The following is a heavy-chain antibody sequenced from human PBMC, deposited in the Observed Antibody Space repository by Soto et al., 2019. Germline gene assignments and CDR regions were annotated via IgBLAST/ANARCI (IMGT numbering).Heavy chain of an antibody. CDR3: TRRISAAQDY. J-gene: IGHJ4*02. Sequence: EVLLVESGGGVVQPGGSLKLSCVASGFVFKDSSIHWVRQASGKGLEWVGRIRDSAYNYATAYTASVKGRFTISRDDSTKTAYLPMNSLRTEDTAIYYCTRRISAAQDYWGQGTLVTVSS. CDR2: IRDSAYNYAT. CDR1: GFVFKDSS. V-gene: IGHV3-73*01. D-gene: IGHD1-20*01.